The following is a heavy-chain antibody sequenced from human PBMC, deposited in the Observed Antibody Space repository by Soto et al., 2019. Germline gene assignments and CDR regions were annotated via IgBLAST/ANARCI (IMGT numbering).Heavy chain of an antibody. CDR2: ISYDGSNK. Sequence: QVQLVESGGGVVQPGRSLRLSCAASGFTFSSYGMHWVRQAPGKGLEWVAVISYDGSNKYYADSVKGRFTISRDNSKNTLYLQMNSLRAEDTAVYYCAKDEDYDILTGYYSHYYYYYYMDVWGKGTTVTVSS. V-gene: IGHV3-30*18. CDR3: AKDEDYDILTGYYSHYYYYYYMDV. J-gene: IGHJ6*03. D-gene: IGHD3-9*01. CDR1: GFTFSSYG.